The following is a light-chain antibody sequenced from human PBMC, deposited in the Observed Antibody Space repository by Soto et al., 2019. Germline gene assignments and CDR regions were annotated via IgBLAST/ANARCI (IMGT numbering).Light chain of an antibody. Sequence: QSALTQPASVSGSPGQSITISCTGTSSDVGGYNYVSWYQQHPGKAPKLMIYEVSNRPSGVSNRFSGSKSGNTASLTISGLQAEDEADYYCSSYTRSSTLYVVFGGGPQMTV. V-gene: IGLV2-14*01. CDR2: EVS. CDR1: SSDVGGYNY. CDR3: SSYTRSSTLYVV. J-gene: IGLJ2*01.